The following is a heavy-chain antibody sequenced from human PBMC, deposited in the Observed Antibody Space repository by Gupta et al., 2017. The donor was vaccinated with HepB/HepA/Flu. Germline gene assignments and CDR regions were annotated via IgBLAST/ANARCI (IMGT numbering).Heavy chain of an antibody. CDR3: ARGGSSWPLYNWFDP. J-gene: IGHJ5*02. D-gene: IGHD6-13*01. Sequence: QVQLQESGPGLVKPSETLSLTCTVSGGSISSYYWSWIRQPPGKGLEWIGYIYYSGSTNYNPSLKSRVTISVDTSKNQFSLKLSSVTAADTAVYYCARGGSSWPLYNWFDPWGQGTLVTVSS. CDR2: IYYSGST. CDR1: GGSISSYY. V-gene: IGHV4-59*01.